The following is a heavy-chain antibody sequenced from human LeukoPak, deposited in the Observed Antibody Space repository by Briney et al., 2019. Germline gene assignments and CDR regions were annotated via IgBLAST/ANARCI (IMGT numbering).Heavy chain of an antibody. CDR3: AGGAGFLIDY. J-gene: IGHJ4*02. V-gene: IGHV3-7*01. CDR1: GFTFSNYW. D-gene: IGHD2/OR15-2a*01. Sequence: GGSLRLSCAASGFTFSNYWMNWVRQAPGKGPEWVAIIKKYGSEKYYVDSVKGRFTISRDNAKNSLYLQMNSLRADDTAVYFCAGGAGFLIDYWGQGALVTVSS. CDR2: IKKYGSEK.